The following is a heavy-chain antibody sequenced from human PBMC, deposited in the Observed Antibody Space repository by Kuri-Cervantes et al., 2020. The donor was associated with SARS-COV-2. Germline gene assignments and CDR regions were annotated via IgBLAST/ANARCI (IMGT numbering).Heavy chain of an antibody. CDR3: ARAHAYDFWSGYSHGYFDL. Sequence: ASVKVSCKASGYTFTSYDINWVRQATGQGLEWMGWMNPNSGNTGYAQKFQGRVTITRNTSISTAYMELSSLRSEDTAVYYCARAHAYDFWSGYSHGYFDLWGRGTMVTVSS. V-gene: IGHV1-8*03. D-gene: IGHD3-3*01. CDR2: MNPNSGNT. CDR1: GYTFTSYD. J-gene: IGHJ2*01.